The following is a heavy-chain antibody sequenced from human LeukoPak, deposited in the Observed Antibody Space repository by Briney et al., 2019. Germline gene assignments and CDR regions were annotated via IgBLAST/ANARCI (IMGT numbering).Heavy chain of an antibody. V-gene: IGHV1-2*02. D-gene: IGHD1-1*01. CDR3: ARVPGTSYYYYYMDV. CDR2: INPNSAAT. J-gene: IGHJ6*03. Sequence: ASVKVSCKASGYTFTGYYMHWVRQAPGQGLEWMGWINPNSAATNYAQKSQGRVTMTRDTSISTAYMELSGLRSDDTGVYYCARVPGTSYYYYYMDVWGKGTTVTVSS. CDR1: GYTFTGYY.